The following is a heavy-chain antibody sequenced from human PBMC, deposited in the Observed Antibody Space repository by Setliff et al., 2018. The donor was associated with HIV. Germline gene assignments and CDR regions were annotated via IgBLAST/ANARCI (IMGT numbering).Heavy chain of an antibody. D-gene: IGHD3-10*01. CDR1: GGSFSGYY. V-gene: IGHV4-34*01. Sequence: SETLSLTCAVYGGSFSGYYWSWIRQPPGKGLEWIGEINHSGSTNYNPSLKSRVTFSADASKNQFSLNLHSVTATDTAIYYCARQGLTMLRGVPAPILYYFDYWGQGILVTVSS. CDR2: INHSGST. CDR3: ARQGLTMLRGVPAPILYYFDY. J-gene: IGHJ4*02.